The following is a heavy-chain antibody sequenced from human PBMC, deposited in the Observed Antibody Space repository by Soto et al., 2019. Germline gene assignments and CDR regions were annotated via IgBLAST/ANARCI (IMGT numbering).Heavy chain of an antibody. D-gene: IGHD3-22*01. CDR2: ISGSGGGT. V-gene: IGHV3-23*01. CDR3: AKDYYYDSSGYYVPEYFQH. J-gene: IGHJ1*01. Sequence: SLRLSCAASGFTFSSYAMSWVRQAPGKGLDWVSSISGSGGGTYYADSVKGRFTISRDKSKNTLYLQMNSLRAEDTAVYYCAKDYYYDSSGYYVPEYFQHWGQGTLVTVSS. CDR1: GFTFSSYA.